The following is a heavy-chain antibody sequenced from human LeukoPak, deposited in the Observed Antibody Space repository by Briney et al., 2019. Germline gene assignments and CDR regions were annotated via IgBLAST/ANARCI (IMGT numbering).Heavy chain of an antibody. CDR1: GGSISSSSYY. J-gene: IGHJ4*02. Sequence: SETLSLTCTVSGGSISSSSYYWGWIRQPPGKGLEWIGSIYYSGSTYYNPSLKSRVTISVDTSKNQFSLKLSSVTAADTAVYYCARELRYFDWLYEHYYFDYWGQGTLVAVSS. CDR2: IYYSGST. CDR3: ARELRYFDWLYEHYYFDY. V-gene: IGHV4-39*02. D-gene: IGHD3-9*01.